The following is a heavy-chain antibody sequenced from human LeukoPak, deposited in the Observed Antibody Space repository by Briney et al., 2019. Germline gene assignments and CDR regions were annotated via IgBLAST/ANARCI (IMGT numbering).Heavy chain of an antibody. CDR1: GYTFTGYY. V-gene: IGHV1-2*02. CDR2: INPNSGGT. Sequence: ASVKVSCKASGYTFTGYYMHWVRQAPGQGLEWMGWINPNSGGTNYAQKFQGRVTMTRDTSISTAYMELSRLRSDDTAVYYCARGTANRYYYDSSDYYYGMDVWGQGTTVTVSS. D-gene: IGHD3-22*01. CDR3: ARGTANRYYYDSSDYYYGMDV. J-gene: IGHJ6*02.